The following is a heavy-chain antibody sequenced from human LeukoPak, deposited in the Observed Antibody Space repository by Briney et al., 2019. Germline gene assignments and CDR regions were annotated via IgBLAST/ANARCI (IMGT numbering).Heavy chain of an antibody. V-gene: IGHV4-59*08. Sequence: SETLSLTCTVSGGSISSYYWSWIRQPPGKGLEWIGYIYYSGSTNYNPSPKSRVTISVDTSKNQFSLKLSSVTAADTAVYYCASSSGATDYWGQGTLVTVSS. CDR2: IYYSGST. CDR1: GGSISSYY. CDR3: ASSSGATDY. D-gene: IGHD4/OR15-4a*01. J-gene: IGHJ4*02.